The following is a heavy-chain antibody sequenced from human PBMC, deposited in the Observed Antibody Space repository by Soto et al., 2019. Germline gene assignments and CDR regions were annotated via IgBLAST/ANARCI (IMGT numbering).Heavy chain of an antibody. Sequence: ASVKVSCKASGGTFSSDGFSWVRQAPGQGLEWMGGIIPIFGTTHYAQRFQGRVTITADESTGTAYMELGSLTSDDTAVYYCARDKGVYCGGDFYSPERYGMDVWGQGTTVTVSS. CDR2: IIPIFGTT. D-gene: IGHD2-21*02. CDR3: ARDKGVYCGGDFYSPERYGMDV. J-gene: IGHJ6*02. CDR1: GGTFSSDG. V-gene: IGHV1-69*13.